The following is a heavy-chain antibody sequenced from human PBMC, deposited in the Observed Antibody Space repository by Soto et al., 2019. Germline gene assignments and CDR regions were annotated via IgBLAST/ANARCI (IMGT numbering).Heavy chain of an antibody. CDR2: INSDGSST. D-gene: IGHD3-10*01. V-gene: IGHV3-74*01. J-gene: IGHJ4*02. CDR3: ARARRGLWFGELLYYFDY. Sequence: EVQLVESGGGLVQPGGSLRLSCAASGFTFSSYWMHWVRQAPGKGLVWVSRINSDGSSTSYADSVKGRFTISRDNAKNTLYLQMNSLRAEDTAVYYCARARRGLWFGELLYYFDYWGQGTLVTVSS. CDR1: GFTFSSYW.